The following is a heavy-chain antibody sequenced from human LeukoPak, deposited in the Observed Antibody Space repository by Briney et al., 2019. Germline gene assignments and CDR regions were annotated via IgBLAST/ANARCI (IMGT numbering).Heavy chain of an antibody. CDR3: ARGEAAGRRKYFQH. CDR2: IYSGGST. V-gene: IGHV3-53*01. Sequence: PGGSLRLSCEASGFSFSNYAMSWVRQAPGKGLEWVSVIYSGGSTYYADSVKGRFTISRDNSKNTLYLQMNSLRAEDTAVYYCARGEAAGRRKYFQHWGQGTLVTVSS. D-gene: IGHD6-13*01. CDR1: GFSFSNYA. J-gene: IGHJ1*01.